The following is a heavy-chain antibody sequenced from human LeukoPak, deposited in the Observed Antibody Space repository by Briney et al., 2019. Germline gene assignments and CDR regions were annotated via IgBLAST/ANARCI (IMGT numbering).Heavy chain of an antibody. CDR2: ISGSGGST. D-gene: IGHD3-3*01. V-gene: IGHV3-23*01. Sequence: GGSLRLSCAASGFTFSSYAMSWVRQAPGKGLEWVSAISGSGGSTYYADSVKGRFTISRDNSKNTLYLQMNSLRDEDTAVYYCAKDRHSDFWSGYHGSDYWGQGTLVTVSS. CDR3: AKDRHSDFWSGYHGSDY. J-gene: IGHJ4*02. CDR1: GFTFSSYA.